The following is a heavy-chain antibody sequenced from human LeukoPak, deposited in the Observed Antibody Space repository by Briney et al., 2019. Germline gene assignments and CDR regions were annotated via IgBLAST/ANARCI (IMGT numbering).Heavy chain of an antibody. J-gene: IGHJ4*02. V-gene: IGHV3-30*02. D-gene: IGHD3-16*01. CDR1: GFTFSSYG. CDR2: IRYDGSNK. Sequence: PGGSLRLSCAASGFTFSSYGMHWVRQAPGKGLEWVAFIRYDGSNKYYADCGKGRFTISRDNSKNTLYLQMTSLRAEDTAVYYCARGTYTGPFDYWGQGTLVTVSS. CDR3: ARGTYTGPFDY.